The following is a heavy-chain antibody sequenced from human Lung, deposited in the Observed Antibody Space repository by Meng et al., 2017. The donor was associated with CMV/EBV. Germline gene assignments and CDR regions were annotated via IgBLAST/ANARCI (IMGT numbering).Heavy chain of an antibody. CDR2: INHSGST. V-gene: IGHV4-34*01. J-gene: IGHJ5*02. D-gene: IGHD2-2*02. CDR1: GGSFSGYY. CDR3: ARASRYCSSTSCYRRGWFDP. Sequence: SETLSLTCAVYGGSFSGYYWSWIRQPPGKGLEWIGEINHSGSTNYNPSLKSRVTISVDTSKNQFSLKLSSVTAADTAVYYCARASRYCSSTSCYRRGWFDPWGQGTXVTVSS.